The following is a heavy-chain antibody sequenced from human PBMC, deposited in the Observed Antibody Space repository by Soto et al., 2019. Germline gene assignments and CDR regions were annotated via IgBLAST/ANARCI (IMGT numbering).Heavy chain of an antibody. D-gene: IGHD6-19*01. J-gene: IGHJ1*01. CDR1: GFSLSTSGVG. CDR3: ELQTVSSGWYVNYFQH. Sequence: QITLKESGPTLVKPTQTLTLTCTFSGFSLSTSGVGVGWIRQPPGKALEWLALIYWDDDKRYSPSLKSRLTITKDTSKNQGILTMTNMDPVDTATYYCELQTVSSGWYVNYFQHWGQGTLVTVSS. V-gene: IGHV2-5*02. CDR2: IYWDDDK.